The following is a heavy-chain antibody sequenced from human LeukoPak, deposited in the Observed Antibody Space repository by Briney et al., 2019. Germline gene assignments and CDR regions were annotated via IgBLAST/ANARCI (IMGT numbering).Heavy chain of an antibody. J-gene: IGHJ5*02. CDR3: VREAGYCAPVCVKTNWFDP. CDR2: ISNGKT. Sequence: QTGGSLRLSCAASGFPFSSHAMCWVRQPPGKGLEWVAAISNGKTYYADSDRGRVAISRDDSTNTVYLHMNSLRDEDTALYHCVREAGYCAPVCVKTNWFDPWGQGTLVTVSS. D-gene: IGHD2-15*01. CDR1: GFPFSSHA. V-gene: IGHV3-23*01.